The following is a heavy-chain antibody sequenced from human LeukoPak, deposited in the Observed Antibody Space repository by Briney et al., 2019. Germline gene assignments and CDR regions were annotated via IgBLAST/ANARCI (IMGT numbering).Heavy chain of an antibody. Sequence: SETLSLTCAVYGGSFSGYYWSWIRQPPGKGLEWIGEINRSESTNYNPSLKSRVTISVDTSKNQFSLKLRSVTAADTAAYYCVVLFRRGSGSYYIDYWGQGTLVTVSS. V-gene: IGHV4-34*01. CDR1: GGSFSGYY. D-gene: IGHD3-10*01. J-gene: IGHJ4*02. CDR3: VVLFRRGSGSYYIDY. CDR2: INRSEST.